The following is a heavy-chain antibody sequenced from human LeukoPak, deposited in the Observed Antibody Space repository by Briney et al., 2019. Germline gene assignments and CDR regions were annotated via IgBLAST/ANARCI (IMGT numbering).Heavy chain of an antibody. J-gene: IGHJ5*02. V-gene: IGHV4-4*02. CDR3: ARDWDGRDSDRSGYYPRWFDP. CDR1: GGSINRDNW. CDR2: VYYTGNT. D-gene: IGHD3-22*01. Sequence: SGTLSLTCAVSGGSINRDNWWTWVRQPPGKGLEWIGEVYYTGNTHYNPSLQSRVTISVDKSKNQFSLDLSSVTAADTAVYYCARDWDGRDSDRSGYYPRWFDPWGQGTLVTVSS.